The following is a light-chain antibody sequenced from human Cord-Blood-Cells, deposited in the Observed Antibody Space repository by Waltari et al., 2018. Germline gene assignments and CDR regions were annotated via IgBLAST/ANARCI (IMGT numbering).Light chain of an antibody. CDR1: SSNIGSNY. V-gene: IGLV1-47*01. CDR2: RNN. CDR3: AAWDDSLSGWV. J-gene: IGLJ3*02. Sequence: QSVLTQPPSASGTPGQRVTISCSGSSSNIGSNYVYWYQKIPGTAPKLLIYRNNQRPSGVPDRFSGSKSGTSASLAISGLRSEDEADYYCAAWDDSLSGWVFGGGTKLTVL.